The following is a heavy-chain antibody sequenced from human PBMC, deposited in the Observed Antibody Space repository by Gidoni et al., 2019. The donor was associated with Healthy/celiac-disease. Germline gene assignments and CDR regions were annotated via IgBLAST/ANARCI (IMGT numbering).Heavy chain of an antibody. CDR1: GFTFSSYG. CDR2: ISYDGSNK. Sequence: GRSLRLSCAASGFTFSSYGMHWVRQAPGKGLEWVAVISYDGSNKYYADSVKGRFTISRDNSKNTLYLQMNSLRAEDTAVYYCVKDLNIVVVPAAPYFDYWGQGTLVTVSS. D-gene: IGHD2-2*01. J-gene: IGHJ4*02. CDR3: VKDLNIVVVPAAPYFDY. V-gene: IGHV3-30*18.